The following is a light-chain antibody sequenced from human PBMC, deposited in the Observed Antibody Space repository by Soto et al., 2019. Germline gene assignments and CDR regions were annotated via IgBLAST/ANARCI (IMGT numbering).Light chain of an antibody. Sequence: TLRTPSSSNLSLSPVEPATLSCRARQSISTNLACYQQKLGQAPRLLIYGASTRATGIPARFSGSGSGTEFTLTISSLQSEDFAVYYCQQYHNWPPITVGQGTRLAIK. J-gene: IGKJ5*01. CDR3: QQYHNWPPIT. CDR1: QSISTN. V-gene: IGKV3D-15*01. CDR2: GAS.